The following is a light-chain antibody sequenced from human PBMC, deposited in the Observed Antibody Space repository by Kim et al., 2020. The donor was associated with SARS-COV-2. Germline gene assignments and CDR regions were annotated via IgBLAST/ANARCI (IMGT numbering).Light chain of an antibody. V-gene: IGLV3-21*01. J-gene: IGLJ2*01. CDR3: QVWDTGSDHVV. CDR2: NDS. CDR1: NVERKA. Sequence: APGKQASISCGGENVERKAVHWYRQKPGQAPLLVIYNDSDRPSGIAERFSGSNSGTTATLTISRVGAGDEANYYCQVWDTGSDHVVFGGGTQLTVL.